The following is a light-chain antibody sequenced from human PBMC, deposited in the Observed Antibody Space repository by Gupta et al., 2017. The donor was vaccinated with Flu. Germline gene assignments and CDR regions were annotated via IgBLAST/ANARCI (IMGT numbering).Light chain of an antibody. CDR1: TTNIGAGYD. CDR2: GNN. Sequence: QFVLTQPPSVSGAPGTRVTLSCTGITTNIGAGYDVHWYQQVPGRAPKRLIFGNNNRPSGVADRFSGSKSGTSASLSIAGLQAEDEADYYCQSYDNSLSGSKVFGGGTKLTVL. V-gene: IGLV1-40*01. CDR3: QSYDNSLSGSKV. J-gene: IGLJ3*02.